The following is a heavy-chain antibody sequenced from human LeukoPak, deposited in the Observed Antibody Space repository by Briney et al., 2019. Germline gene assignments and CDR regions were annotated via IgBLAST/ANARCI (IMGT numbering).Heavy chain of an antibody. V-gene: IGHV3-23*01. CDR1: GFTFSSYA. CDR2: ISGSGGST. D-gene: IGHD3-3*01. J-gene: IGHJ4*02. Sequence: PGGSLRLSCAASGFTFSSYAMSWVRQAPGKGLEWVSAISGSGGSTYYADSVKGRFTISRDNSKNTLYPQMNSLRAEDTAVYYCAKGKRVFGVVIVNFDYWGQGTLVTVSS. CDR3: AKGKRVFGVVIVNFDY.